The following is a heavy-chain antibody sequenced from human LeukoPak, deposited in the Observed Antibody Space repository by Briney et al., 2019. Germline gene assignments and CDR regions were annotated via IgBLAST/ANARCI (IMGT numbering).Heavy chain of an antibody. J-gene: IGHJ4*02. D-gene: IGHD6-19*01. V-gene: IGHV4-39*01. Sequence: NPSETLSLTCAVSGGSISSSSYYWGWIRQPPGKGLEWIGSIYYSGSTYYNPSLKSRVTISVDTSKNQFSLKLSSVTAADTAVYYCARHIAVAGTDFDYWGQGTLVTVSS. CDR2: IYYSGST. CDR1: GGSISSSSYY. CDR3: ARHIAVAGTDFDY.